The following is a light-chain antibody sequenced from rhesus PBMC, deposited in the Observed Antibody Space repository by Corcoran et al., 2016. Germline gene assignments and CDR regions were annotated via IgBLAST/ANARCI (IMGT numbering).Light chain of an antibody. V-gene: IGKV1-33*02. CDR1: QAINKN. CDR2: DES. CDR3: QQHNYYPWT. Sequence: DIQMTQSPSSLSASVGDTVTITCPDSQAINKNLAWYQQTPGRASKLLIYDESPLERGVPSRFSGSGAGTEFTRTLRSLQPEDFATYYCQQHNYYPWTFGTGTKVEVK. J-gene: IGKJ1*01.